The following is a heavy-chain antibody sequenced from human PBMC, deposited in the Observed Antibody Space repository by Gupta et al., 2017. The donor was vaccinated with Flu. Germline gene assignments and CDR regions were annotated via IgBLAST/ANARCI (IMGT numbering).Heavy chain of an antibody. V-gene: IGHV4-39*01. CDR2: IYYSGST. D-gene: IGHD3-3*01. CDR3: ASIDFTIFGVVTDDY. Sequence: QLQLQESGPGLVKPSETLSLTCTVSGGSISSSSYYWGWIRQPPGKGLEWIGSIYYSGSTYYNPSLKSRVTISVDTSKNQFSLKLSSVTAADTAVYYCASIDFTIFGVVTDDYWGQGTLVTVSS. CDR1: GGSISSSSYY. J-gene: IGHJ4*02.